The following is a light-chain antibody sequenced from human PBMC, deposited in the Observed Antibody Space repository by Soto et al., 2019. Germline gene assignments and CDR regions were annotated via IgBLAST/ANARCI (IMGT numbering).Light chain of an antibody. CDR1: QSLAGSY. CDR3: QQYGTSPPLT. J-gene: IGKJ4*01. Sequence: EIVLVQSPGTLSLSPGERATLSCRASQSLAGSYLAWYQQKPGQAPRLLIDGASTRATGTPDRFSGSGSGTDFTLTISRLGPEDFAVYYCQQYGTSPPLTFGGGTKGEMK. V-gene: IGKV3-20*01. CDR2: GAS.